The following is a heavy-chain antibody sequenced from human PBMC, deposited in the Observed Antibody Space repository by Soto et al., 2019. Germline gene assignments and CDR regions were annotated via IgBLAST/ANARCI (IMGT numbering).Heavy chain of an antibody. CDR1: GFTFSSYA. D-gene: IGHD5-12*01. Sequence: EVQLLESGGGLVQPGGSLRLSCAASGFTFSSYAMSWVRQAPGKGLEWVSAISGSGGSTYYADSVKGRFTISRDNSKNTLYLQMNSLRAEDTAVYYFAKLWGSGYDSFDYWGQGTLVTVSS. CDR2: ISGSGGST. CDR3: AKLWGSGYDSFDY. V-gene: IGHV3-23*01. J-gene: IGHJ4*02.